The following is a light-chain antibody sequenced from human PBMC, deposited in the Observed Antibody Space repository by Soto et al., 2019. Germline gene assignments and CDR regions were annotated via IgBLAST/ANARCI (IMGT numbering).Light chain of an antibody. Sequence: EIVLTQSPGTLSLSPGERATLSCRASQSVSSSYLAWYQQKPGQAHRLLIYGASSRATGIPDRFSGSGSGTDFTLTISRLEPEDFAVYYCQQYGSSPVTFGQGNKLQIK. CDR2: GAS. CDR1: QSVSSSY. CDR3: QQYGSSPVT. V-gene: IGKV3-20*01. J-gene: IGKJ2*01.